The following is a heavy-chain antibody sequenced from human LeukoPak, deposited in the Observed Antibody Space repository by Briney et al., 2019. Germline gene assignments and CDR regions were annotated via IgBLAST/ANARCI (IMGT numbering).Heavy chain of an antibody. D-gene: IGHD3-16*01. CDR1: GFTFSSYA. Sequence: GGSLRLSCAASGFTFSSYAMSWVRQAPGKGLEWVSAIIGSGSSTYYADSVKGRFTISRDNAKNSLYLQMNSLRAEDTALYYCARWTYVYYWGQGTLVTVSS. CDR3: ARWTYVYY. J-gene: IGHJ4*02. V-gene: IGHV3-23*01. CDR2: IIGSGSST.